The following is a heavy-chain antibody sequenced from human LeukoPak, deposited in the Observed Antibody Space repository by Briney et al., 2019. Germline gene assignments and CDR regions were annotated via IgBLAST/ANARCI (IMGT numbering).Heavy chain of an antibody. D-gene: IGHD3-22*01. CDR1: GFTFSSYE. CDR2: ISSSGSTI. Sequence: QPGGSLRLPCAASGFTFSSYEMNWVRQAPGKGLEWVSYISSSGSTIYYADSVKGRFTISRDNAKNSLYLQMNSLRAEDTAVYYCAKVMWANYYDSSGSPWDYWGQGTLVTVSS. V-gene: IGHV3-48*03. CDR3: AKVMWANYYDSSGSPWDY. J-gene: IGHJ4*02.